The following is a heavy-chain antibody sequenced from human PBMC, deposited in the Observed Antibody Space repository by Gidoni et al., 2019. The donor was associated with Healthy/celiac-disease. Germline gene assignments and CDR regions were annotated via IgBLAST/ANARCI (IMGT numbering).Heavy chain of an antibody. CDR3: AKDSITMIVVGNHFDY. CDR2: ISGSGGST. J-gene: IGHJ4*02. D-gene: IGHD3-22*01. CDR1: GFTFSSYA. Sequence: EVQLLESGGGLVQPGGSLRLSCAASGFTFSSYAMSWVRQAPGKGLEWVSAISGSGGSTYYADSVKGRFTISRDNSKNTLYLQMNSLRAEDTAVYYCAKDSITMIVVGNHFDYWGQGTLVTVSS. V-gene: IGHV3-23*01.